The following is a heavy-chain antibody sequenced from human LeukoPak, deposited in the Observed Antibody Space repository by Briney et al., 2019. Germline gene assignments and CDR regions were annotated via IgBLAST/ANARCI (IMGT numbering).Heavy chain of an antibody. CDR1: GFTFSSYE. Sequence: GGSLRLSCAASGFTFSSYEMNWVRQAPGKGLEWVSYISSSGSTIYYADSVKGRFTISRDNAKNSLYLQMNSLRAEDTAVHYCASIGSGYYYYYMDVWGKGTTVTVSS. CDR3: ASIGSGYYYYYMDV. D-gene: IGHD5/OR15-5a*01. CDR2: ISSSGSTI. J-gene: IGHJ6*03. V-gene: IGHV3-48*03.